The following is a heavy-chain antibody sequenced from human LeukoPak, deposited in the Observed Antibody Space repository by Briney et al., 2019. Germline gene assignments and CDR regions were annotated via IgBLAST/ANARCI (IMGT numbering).Heavy chain of an antibody. D-gene: IGHD6-13*01. CDR1: GGSISSYY. CDR3: ASGIAAALLDY. Sequence: SETLSLTCTVSGGSISSYYWSWIRQPPGKGLEWIGYIYYSGSTNYNPSLKGRVTISVDTSKNQFSLKLSSVTAADTAVYYCASGIAAALLDYWGQGTLVTVSS. J-gene: IGHJ4*02. V-gene: IGHV4-59*01. CDR2: IYYSGST.